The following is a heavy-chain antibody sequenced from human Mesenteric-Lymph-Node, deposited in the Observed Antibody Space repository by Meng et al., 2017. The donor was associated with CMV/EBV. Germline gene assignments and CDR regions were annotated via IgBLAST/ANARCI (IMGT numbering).Heavy chain of an antibody. CDR2: INHSGST. J-gene: IGHJ4*02. Sequence: LSLACAVYGRSFSGYYWSWIRQPPGKGLEWIGEINHSGSTNYNPSLKSRVTISVDTSKNQFSLKLSSVTAADTAVYYCAAGDENFDYWGQGTLVTVSS. V-gene: IGHV4-34*01. D-gene: IGHD7-27*01. CDR1: GRSFSGYY. CDR3: AAGDENFDY.